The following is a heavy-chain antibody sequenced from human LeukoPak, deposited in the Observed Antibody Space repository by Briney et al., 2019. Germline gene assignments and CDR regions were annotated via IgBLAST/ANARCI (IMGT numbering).Heavy chain of an antibody. Sequence: PGGSLRPSCAAPGFPFSSYAMHWVRQAPGKGLEYVSVISSNGGSTYYANSVKGRFTISRDNSKNTLYLQMGSLRAEDMAVYYCARGGPFQWELLVYWGQGTLVTVSS. CDR1: GFPFSSYA. V-gene: IGHV3-64*01. CDR3: ARGGPFQWELLVY. J-gene: IGHJ4*02. D-gene: IGHD1-26*01. CDR2: ISSNGGST.